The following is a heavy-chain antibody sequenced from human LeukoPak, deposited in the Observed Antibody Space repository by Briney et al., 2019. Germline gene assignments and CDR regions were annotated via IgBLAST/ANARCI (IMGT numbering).Heavy chain of an antibody. CDR3: ARGRSYEYGDYDY. CDR2: ISYDGSNK. D-gene: IGHD3-16*01. CDR1: GFTFSSYA. J-gene: IGHJ4*02. V-gene: IGHV3-30-3*01. Sequence: GGSLRLSCAASGFTFSSYAMHWVRQAPGKGLEWVAVISYDGSNKYYADSVKGRFTISRDNSKNTLYLQMNSLRAEDTAVYYCARGRSYEYGDYDYWGQGTLVTVSS.